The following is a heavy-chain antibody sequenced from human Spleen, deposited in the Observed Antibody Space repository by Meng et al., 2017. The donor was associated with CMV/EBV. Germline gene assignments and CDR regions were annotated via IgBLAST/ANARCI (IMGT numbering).Heavy chain of an antibody. CDR1: GGSVSSGNYY. CDR3: ARDWGPAAISGNGMDV. V-gene: IGHV4-61*01. Sequence: GSLRLSCTVSGGSVSSGNYYWSWIRQPPGKGLEWLGYIYYTGTTNYNPSLKSRVTISVDTSKNQFSLKLSSVTAADTAVYYCARDWGPAAISGNGMDVWGQGTTVTVSS. J-gene: IGHJ6*02. CDR2: IYYTGTT. D-gene: IGHD2-2*02.